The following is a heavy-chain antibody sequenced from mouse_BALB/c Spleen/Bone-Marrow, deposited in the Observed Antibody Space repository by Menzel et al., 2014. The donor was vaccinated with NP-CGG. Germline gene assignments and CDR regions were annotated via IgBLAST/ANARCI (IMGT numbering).Heavy chain of an antibody. J-gene: IGHJ4*01. CDR3: ARVKLWSYAMDY. D-gene: IGHD1-1*02. V-gene: IGHV14-3*02. CDR2: IDPANGNT. Sequence: VQLQQPGAELVKPGASVKLSCTASGFNIKDTYMHWVKQRPEQGLEWIGRIDPANGNTKYDPKFQGKATITADTSSNSASLHLCSLTSEDTAVYYCARVKLWSYAMDYWGQGTSVTVSS. CDR1: GFNIKDTY.